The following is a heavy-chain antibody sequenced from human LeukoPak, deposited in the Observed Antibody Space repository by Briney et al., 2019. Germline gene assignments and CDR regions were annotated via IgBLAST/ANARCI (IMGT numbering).Heavy chain of an antibody. J-gene: IGHJ4*02. CDR2: IYSGGST. CDR1: GFTFRDYY. D-gene: IGHD6-19*01. CDR3: ARLKAVAGTAYYFDY. V-gene: IGHV3-66*01. Sequence: GGSLRLSCTASGFTFRDYYMTWVRQAPGKGLEWVSLIYSGGSTYYADSVKGRFTISRDNSKNTLYLQMNSLRAEDTAVYYCARLKAVAGTAYYFDYWGQGTLVTVSS.